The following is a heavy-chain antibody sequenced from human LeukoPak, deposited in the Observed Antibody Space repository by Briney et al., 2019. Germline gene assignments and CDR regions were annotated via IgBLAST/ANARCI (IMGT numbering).Heavy chain of an antibody. D-gene: IGHD3-9*01. J-gene: IGHJ4*02. CDR2: IYYTGST. CDR3: ARARIKSQSYYDILAGTPYYFDY. Sequence: PSETLSLTCTVSGGSLRSYFWGWIRQPPGKGLEWLGYIYYTGSTNYNPSLKSRVTISEDTSKNQFSLRLSSVTAADTALYFCARARIKSQSYYDILAGTPYYFDYWGLGTLVTVSS. V-gene: IGHV4-59*01. CDR1: GGSLRSYF.